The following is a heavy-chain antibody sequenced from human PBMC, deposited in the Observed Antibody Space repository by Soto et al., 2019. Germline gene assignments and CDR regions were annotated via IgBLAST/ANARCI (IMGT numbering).Heavy chain of an antibody. Sequence: HPXASLELSFTASGFTFSSYIMNWVRQAPGKGLEWISTITADGGGTFYADSVKGRFTISRDNSKNTLYLQMDNLRAEDTALYYCAKDRGGSGWPAFDCWGQGTQVTVSS. CDR2: ITADGGGT. V-gene: IGHV3-23*01. CDR3: AKDRGGSGWPAFDC. D-gene: IGHD6-19*01. CDR1: GFTFSSYI. J-gene: IGHJ4*02.